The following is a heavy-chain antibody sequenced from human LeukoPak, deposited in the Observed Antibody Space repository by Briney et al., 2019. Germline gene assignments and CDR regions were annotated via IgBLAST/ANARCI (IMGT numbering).Heavy chain of an antibody. V-gene: IGHV3-74*01. J-gene: IGHJ4*02. CDR1: GFTFSDYG. Sequence: GGSLRLSCAASGFTFSDYGMHWVRQAPGKGLEWVSRINPDGSSSNYADSVKGRFTMSRDNAKSMVYLQMDGLRAEDTAVFSCVRQAVSGDSGIAYWGRGVLVTVSS. CDR3: VRQAVSGDSGIAY. D-gene: IGHD4-17*01. CDR2: INPDGSSS.